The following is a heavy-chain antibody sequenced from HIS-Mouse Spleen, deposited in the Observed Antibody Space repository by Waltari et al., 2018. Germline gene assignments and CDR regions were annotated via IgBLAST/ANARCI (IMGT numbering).Heavy chain of an antibody. V-gene: IGHV4-39*07. Sequence: QLQLQESGPGLVKPSETLSLTCTVPGGSISSSSYYLGWIRQPPGKGLEWIGSIYYSGSTYYNPSLKSRVTISVDTSKNQFSLKLSSVTAADTAVYYCARSSGSGATHYWGQGTLVTVSS. CDR1: GGSISSSSYY. J-gene: IGHJ4*02. CDR2: IYYSGST. D-gene: IGHD1-26*01. CDR3: ARSSGSGATHY.